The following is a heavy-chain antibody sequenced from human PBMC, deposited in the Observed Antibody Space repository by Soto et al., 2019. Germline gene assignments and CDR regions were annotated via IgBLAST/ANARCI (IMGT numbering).Heavy chain of an antibody. D-gene: IGHD4-17*01. CDR3: SKGTTVTPWRYLDL. CDR2: ISYDGGYE. J-gene: IGHJ2*01. CDR1: RFAFSSYA. Sequence: QEQLVESGGGVVQPGRSLSLSCAASRFAFSSYAMHWVRQAPGKGLGWVAVISYDGGYENYADSVKGRFTVSRDNSKSTLWLQMNSLSAEDTAVYYCSKGTTVTPWRYLDLWGQGTLVTVSS. V-gene: IGHV3-30*18.